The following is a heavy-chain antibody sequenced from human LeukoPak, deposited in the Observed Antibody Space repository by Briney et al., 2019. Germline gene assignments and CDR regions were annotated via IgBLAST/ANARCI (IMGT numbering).Heavy chain of an antibody. D-gene: IGHD6-13*01. J-gene: IGHJ5*02. CDR1: GFTFSDAW. Sequence: PGGSLSLSCEGSGFTFSDAWMNWVRQAPGKGLEWVSAISGSGGSTYYADSVKGRFTISRDNSKNTLYLQMNSLRAEDTAVYYCANIPGIAAAGTGIWFDPWGQGTLVTVSS. CDR3: ANIPGIAAAGTGIWFDP. CDR2: ISGSGGST. V-gene: IGHV3-23*01.